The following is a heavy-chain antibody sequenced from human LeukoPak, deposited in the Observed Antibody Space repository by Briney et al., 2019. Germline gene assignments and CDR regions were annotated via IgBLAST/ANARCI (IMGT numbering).Heavy chain of an antibody. CDR1: GFTVSSNY. J-gene: IGHJ4*02. Sequence: PGGSLRLSCAASGFTVSSNYMSWVRQAPGKGLEWVSVIYSGGSTYYADSVKGRFTISRDNSKNTLYLQMNSLRAEDTAVYYCAREGAVGKTIFGVAMESNWGQGTLVTVSS. D-gene: IGHD3-3*01. V-gene: IGHV3-53*01. CDR3: AREGAVGKTIFGVAMESN. CDR2: IYSGGST.